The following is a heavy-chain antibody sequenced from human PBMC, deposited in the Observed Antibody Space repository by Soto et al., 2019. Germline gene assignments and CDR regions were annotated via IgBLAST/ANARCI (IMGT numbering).Heavy chain of an antibody. Sequence: SETLSLTCTFSGGSISSDGYYWSWIRQPPGKGLEWIGYIYHSGSTYYNPSLKSRVTISVDRSKNQFSLKLNSVTAADTAIYYCVKLRVCFGNPCNPGKFAPGAQEPLV. CDR1: GGSISSDGYY. J-gene: IGHJ5*02. CDR3: VKLRVCFGNPCNPGKFAP. V-gene: IGHV4-30-2*01. D-gene: IGHD3-16*01. CDR2: IYHSGST.